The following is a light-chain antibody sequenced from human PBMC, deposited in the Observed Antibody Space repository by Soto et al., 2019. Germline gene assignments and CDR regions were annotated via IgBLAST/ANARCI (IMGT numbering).Light chain of an antibody. Sequence: QSALTQPASVSGSPGQSITISCTGTSSDVGGYNYVSWYQQHPGKAPKLMIYDVSNRPSGVSNRFSGSKSGNTASLTISGLMADDQADYFCSSYTSSSTLVFGGGTKLTVL. CDR1: SSDVGGYNY. J-gene: IGLJ2*01. V-gene: IGLV2-14*01. CDR3: SSYTSSSTLV. CDR2: DVS.